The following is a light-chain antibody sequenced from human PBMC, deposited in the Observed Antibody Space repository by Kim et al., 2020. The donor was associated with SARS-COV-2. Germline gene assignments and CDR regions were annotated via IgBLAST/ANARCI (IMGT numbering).Light chain of an antibody. CDR3: QQFYTTPLT. V-gene: IGKV4-1*01. CDR1: QSDFDSSKNKNS. J-gene: IGKJ4*01. CDR2: WAS. Sequence: DIVMTQSPDSLAVSLGERATINCKSSQSDFDSSKNKNSLVWYQQKPGQPPQVLIYWASTRKSGVPDRFSGSESGTDFTLTISSLQAEDVPLYYCQQFYTTPLTFGGGTKVDIK.